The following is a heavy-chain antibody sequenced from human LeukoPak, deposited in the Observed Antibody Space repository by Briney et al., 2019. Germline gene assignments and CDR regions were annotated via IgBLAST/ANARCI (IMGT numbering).Heavy chain of an antibody. CDR3: ARVAKERVGGVYYFDY. CDR1: GFTFSDYG. V-gene: IGHV3-13*01. Sequence: GGSLRLSCAASGFTFSDYGMHWVRQATGKGLEWVSAIGTAGDTYYTGSVKGRFTISRENAKNSLYLQMNSLRAGDTAVYYCARVAKERVGGVYYFDYWGQGTLVAVSS. J-gene: IGHJ4*02. D-gene: IGHD1-1*01. CDR2: IGTAGDT.